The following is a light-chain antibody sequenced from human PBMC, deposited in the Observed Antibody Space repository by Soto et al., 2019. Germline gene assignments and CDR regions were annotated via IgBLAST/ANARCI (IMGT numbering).Light chain of an antibody. CDR3: EQYGSSPRT. J-gene: IGKJ1*01. CDR1: QSVSSSY. V-gene: IGKV3-20*01. CDR2: GAS. Sequence: EILLTQPPGTLSLSPGERATLSCRASQSVSSSYLAWYQQKPGQAPRLLIYGASSRATGIPDRFSGSGSGTDFTLTISRLEPEDFAVYYCEQYGSSPRTFGQGTKVDIK.